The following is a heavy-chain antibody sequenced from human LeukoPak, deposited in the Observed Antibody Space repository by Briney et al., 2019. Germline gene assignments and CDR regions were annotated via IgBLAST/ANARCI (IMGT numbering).Heavy chain of an antibody. CDR1: GYTFTGYF. Sequence: ASVKVSCKPSGYTFTGYFMHWVRQAPGQGLEWMGWINPNSGVTNYAQKFQGRVTMTRDTSISTAYMELSRLRSDDTAVYYCARAEALYDSSGYYEDYWGQGTLVTVSS. V-gene: IGHV1-2*02. J-gene: IGHJ4*02. D-gene: IGHD3-22*01. CDR3: ARAEALYDSSGYYEDY. CDR2: INPNSGVT.